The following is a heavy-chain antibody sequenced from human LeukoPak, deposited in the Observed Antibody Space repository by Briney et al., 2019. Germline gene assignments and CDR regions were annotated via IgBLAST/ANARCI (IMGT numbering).Heavy chain of an antibody. CDR2: INHSGST. J-gene: IGHJ4*02. CDR1: GGSFSGYY. V-gene: IGHV4-34*01. D-gene: IGHD6-19*01. Sequence: SETLSLTCAVYGGSFSGYYWSWIRQPPGKGLEWIGEINHSGSTNYNPSLKSRVTISVDTSKNQFSLKLCSVTAADTAVYYCARAYGYSSGWYFYFDYWGQGTLVTVSS. CDR3: ARAYGYSSGWYFYFDY.